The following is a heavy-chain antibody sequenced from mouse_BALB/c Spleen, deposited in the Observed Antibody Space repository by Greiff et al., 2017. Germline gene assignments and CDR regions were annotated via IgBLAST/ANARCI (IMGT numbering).Heavy chain of an antibody. V-gene: IGHV5-17*02. J-gene: IGHJ4*01. CDR2: ISSGSSTI. CDR3: ARSRTGSYAMDY. D-gene: IGHD4-1*01. Sequence: EVQLVESGGGLVQPGGSRKLSCAASGFTFSSFGMHWVRQAPEKGLEWVAYISSGSSTIYYADTVKGRFTISRDNPKNTLFLQMTSLRSEDTAMYYCARSRTGSYAMDYWGQGTSVTVSS. CDR1: GFTFSSFG.